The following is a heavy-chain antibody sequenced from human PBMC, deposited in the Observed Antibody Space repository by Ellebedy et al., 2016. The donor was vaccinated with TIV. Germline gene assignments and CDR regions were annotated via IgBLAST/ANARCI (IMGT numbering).Heavy chain of an antibody. V-gene: IGHV1-46*01. Sequence: AASVKVSCKASGYTFTNYYMNWVRQAPGQGLEWMGIINPGGGGISYAQKFQGRVTMTRDTSTSTVYMELSSLSSEDTALYYCARAPLSGVFYGMDVWGQGTTVTVSS. CDR3: ARAPLSGVFYGMDV. D-gene: IGHD3-16*02. CDR2: INPGGGGI. J-gene: IGHJ6*02. CDR1: GYTFTNYY.